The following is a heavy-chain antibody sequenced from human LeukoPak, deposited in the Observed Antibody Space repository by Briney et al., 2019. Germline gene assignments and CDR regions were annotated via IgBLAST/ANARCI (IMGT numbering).Heavy chain of an antibody. CDR2: IKQDGSEK. CDR3: ARDLGYCSGGSCYEAEEAFDI. CDR1: GFTFSSYW. J-gene: IGHJ3*02. Sequence: GGSLRLSCAASGFTFSSYWMSWVRQAPGKGLEWVANIKQDGSEKHYVDSVKGRFTISRDNAKNSLYLQMNSLRAEDTAVYYCARDLGYCSGGSCYEAEEAFDIWGQGTMVTVSS. D-gene: IGHD2-15*01. V-gene: IGHV3-7*03.